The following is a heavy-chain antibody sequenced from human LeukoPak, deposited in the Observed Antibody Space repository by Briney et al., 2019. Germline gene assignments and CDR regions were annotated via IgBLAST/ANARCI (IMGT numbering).Heavy chain of an antibody. J-gene: IGHJ4*02. D-gene: IGHD5-18*01. CDR2: INSDGSST. V-gene: IGHV3-74*01. CDR1: GFTFSSYW. Sequence: GGSLRLSCAASGFTFSSYWMHWVRQAPGKGLVWVSRINSDGSSTTYADSVKGRFTISRDNAKKTLYLQMNGLRSEDTPVYYCARGNTAMVYWGQGTLVTVSS. CDR3: ARGNTAMVY.